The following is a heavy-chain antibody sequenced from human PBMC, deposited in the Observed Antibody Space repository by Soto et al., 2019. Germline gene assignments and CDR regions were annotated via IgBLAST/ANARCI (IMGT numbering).Heavy chain of an antibody. CDR3: ARGDRGGFDL. CDR2: VHSDGTTT. D-gene: IGHD3-10*01. Sequence: EVQLVESGGGLVQPGESLRLSCAASGFTFDYYWMHWVRQAPGKGLVWVSRVHSDGTTTTYADSVKGRFTISRDNARNNVSAQLSSLIAEEMRIYDCARGDRGGFDLWGHGKVVTVSS. J-gene: IGHJ3*01. CDR1: GFTFDYYW. V-gene: IGHV3-74*01.